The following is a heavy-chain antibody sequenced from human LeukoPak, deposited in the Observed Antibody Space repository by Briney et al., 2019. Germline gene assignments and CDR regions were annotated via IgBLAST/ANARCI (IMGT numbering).Heavy chain of an antibody. J-gene: IGHJ4*02. CDR1: GGTFSSYG. V-gene: IGHV1-69*06. CDR2: IIPIFGTA. D-gene: IGHD5-12*01. CDR3: ASGPSGYVPQWRFDY. Sequence: GASVKVSCKASGGTFSSYGISWVRQAPGQGLEWMGGIIPIFGTANYAQKFQGRVTITADKSTSTAYMELSSLRSEDTAVYYCASGPSGYVPQWRFDYWGQGTLVTVSS.